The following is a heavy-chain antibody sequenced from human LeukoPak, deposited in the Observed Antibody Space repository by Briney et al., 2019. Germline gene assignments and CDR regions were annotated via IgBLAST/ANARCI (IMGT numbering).Heavy chain of an antibody. Sequence: PSETLSLTCTVSGGSISSGGYYWSWIRQPPGKGLEWIGEINHSGSTNYNPSLKSRVTISVDTSKNQFSLKLSSVTAADTAVYYCARGVKRWLVLSVVEYFQHWGQGTLVTVSS. D-gene: IGHD6-19*01. CDR2: INHSGST. CDR3: ARGVKRWLVLSVVEYFQH. V-gene: IGHV4-39*07. CDR1: GGSISSGGYY. J-gene: IGHJ1*01.